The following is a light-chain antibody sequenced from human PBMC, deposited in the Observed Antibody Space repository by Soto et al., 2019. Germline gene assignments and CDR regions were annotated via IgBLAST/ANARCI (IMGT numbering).Light chain of an antibody. CDR1: SSDVGSYNL. CDR3: RSYARTSTYV. J-gene: IGLJ1*01. Sequence: QSALTQPASVSGSPGQSITISCTGTSSDVGSYNLVSWYQQHPGKAPKLMIYEDNKRPSGVSNRFSVSKSGYTASLTISELQAEDEADYYCRSYARTSTYVFGSGTKVTVL. CDR2: EDN. V-gene: IGLV2-23*01.